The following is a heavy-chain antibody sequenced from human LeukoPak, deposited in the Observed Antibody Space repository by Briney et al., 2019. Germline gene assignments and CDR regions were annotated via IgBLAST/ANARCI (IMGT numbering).Heavy chain of an antibody. CDR3: ARGPSLYYYDSSGYPYYFDY. CDR2: ISSGSSYI. V-gene: IGHV3-21*01. CDR1: GFTFSSYS. Sequence: GGSLRLSCAASGFTFSSYSMNWVRQVPGKGLEWVSSISSGSSYIYYADSVKGRFTISRDNAKISLYLQMNSLRAEDTAVYYCARGPSLYYYDSSGYPYYFDYWGQGTLVTVSS. D-gene: IGHD3-22*01. J-gene: IGHJ4*02.